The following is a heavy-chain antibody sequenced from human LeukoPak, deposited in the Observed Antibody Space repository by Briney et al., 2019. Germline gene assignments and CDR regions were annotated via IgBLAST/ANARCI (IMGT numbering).Heavy chain of an antibody. V-gene: IGHV4-59*01. D-gene: IGHD1-26*01. CDR2: IYYSGST. Sequence: PSETLSLTCTVSGGSISSYYWSWIRQPPGKGLEWIGYIYYSGSTNYNPSLKSRVTISVDTSKNQFSLKLSSVTAADTAAYYCARGVGATGSYTEFDYWGQGTLVTVSS. CDR1: GGSISSYY. J-gene: IGHJ4*02. CDR3: ARGVGATGSYTEFDY.